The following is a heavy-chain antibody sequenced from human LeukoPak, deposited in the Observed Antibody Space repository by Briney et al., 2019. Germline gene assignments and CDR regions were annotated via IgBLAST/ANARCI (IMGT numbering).Heavy chain of an antibody. Sequence: SETLSLTCTVSGGSISSSSYYWGWIRQPPGKGLEWIGSIYYSGSTYYNPPLKSRVTISVDTSKNQFSLKLSSVTAADTAVYYCARQEGYSSSWYILGWFDPWGQGTLVTVSS. J-gene: IGHJ5*02. V-gene: IGHV4-39*01. CDR2: IYYSGST. CDR1: GGSISSSSYY. CDR3: ARQEGYSSSWYILGWFDP. D-gene: IGHD6-13*01.